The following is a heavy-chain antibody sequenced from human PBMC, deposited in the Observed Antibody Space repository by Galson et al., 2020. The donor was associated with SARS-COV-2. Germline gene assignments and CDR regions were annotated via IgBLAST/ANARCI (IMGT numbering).Heavy chain of an antibody. CDR1: GVSITTPYYQ. Sequence: SETLSLTCNVSGVSITTPYYQWAWIRQPPGKGLEWIGIIDHSGTTYYKTSLKSRVTMSIDTPTNQFSLKVTSVTAADTAVYYCARVDEGLDWFDPWGQGTLVTVSS. CDR2: IDHSGTT. CDR3: ARVDEGLDWFDP. V-gene: IGHV4-39*07. D-gene: IGHD3-9*01. J-gene: IGHJ5*02.